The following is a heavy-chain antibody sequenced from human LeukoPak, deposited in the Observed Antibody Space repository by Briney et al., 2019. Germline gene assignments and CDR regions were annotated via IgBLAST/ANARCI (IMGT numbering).Heavy chain of an antibody. J-gene: IGHJ5*02. CDR3: ARHPRAAAGGS. D-gene: IGHD6-13*01. CDR1: GYTFTGYY. CDR2: INPNSGGT. Sequence: ASVKVSCKASGYTFTGYYMHWVRQAPGQGLEWMGWINPNSGGTNYEQKFQGRVTMTRDTSISTAYMELSRLRSDDTAVYYCARHPRAAAGGSWGQGTLVTVSS. V-gene: IGHV1-2*02.